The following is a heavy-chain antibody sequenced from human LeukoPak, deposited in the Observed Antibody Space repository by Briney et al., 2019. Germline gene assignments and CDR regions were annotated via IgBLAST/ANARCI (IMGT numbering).Heavy chain of an antibody. CDR3: LGSPLRPPGDAFDI. J-gene: IGHJ3*02. CDR2: IYHSGST. V-gene: IGHV4-38-2*02. D-gene: IGHD4-17*01. Sequence: SETLSLTCTVSGYSISSGYYWGWIRQPPGKGLEWIGSIYHSGSTYYNPSLKSRVTISVGTSKNQFSLKLSSVTAADTAVYYCLGSPLRPPGDAFDIWGQGTMVTVSS. CDR1: GYSISSGYY.